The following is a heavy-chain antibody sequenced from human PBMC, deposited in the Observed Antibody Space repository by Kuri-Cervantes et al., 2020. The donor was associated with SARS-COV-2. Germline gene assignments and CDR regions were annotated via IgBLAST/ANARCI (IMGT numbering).Heavy chain of an antibody. CDR1: GGSFSGYY. CDR3: ARGYTTTVIEFGYFDY. D-gene: IGHD4-17*01. V-gene: IGHV4-34*01. J-gene: IGHJ4*02. CDR2: INHSGST. Sequence: SETLSLTCAVYGGSFSGYYWSWIRQPPGKGLEWIGEINHSGSTNNNPSLKSRVTISVDTSKNQFSLKLSSVTAADTAVYYCARGYTTTVIEFGYFDYWGQGTLVTVSS.